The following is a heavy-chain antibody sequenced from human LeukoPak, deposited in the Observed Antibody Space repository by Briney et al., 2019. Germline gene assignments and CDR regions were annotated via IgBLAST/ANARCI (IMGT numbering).Heavy chain of an antibody. CDR2: IEQDGSEK. V-gene: IGHV3-7*01. J-gene: IGHJ4*02. D-gene: IGHD2-2*02. Sequence: GGSLRLSCAASGFTFSSYWKSWVRQAPGKGLEWVAIIEQDGSEKYYVDSVKGRFTISRDNAKNSLYLQMNSLRAEDTAVYYCARDGPILYHDYWGQGTLVTVSS. CDR1: GFTFSSYW. CDR3: ARDGPILYHDY.